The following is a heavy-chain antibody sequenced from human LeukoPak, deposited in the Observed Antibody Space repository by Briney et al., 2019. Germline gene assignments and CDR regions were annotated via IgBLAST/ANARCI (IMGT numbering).Heavy chain of an antibody. D-gene: IGHD2-21*01. CDR2: IYYSGST. J-gene: IGHJ5*02. V-gene: IGHV4-59*05. Sequence: SETLSLTCTVSGGSISSYYWIWIRQPPGKGLEWIGSIYYSGSTYYNPSLKSRVTISVDTSKNQFSLKLRSVTAADTAVYYCASQSLSIAIDPWGQGILVTVSS. CDR1: GGSISSYY. CDR3: ASQSLSIAIDP.